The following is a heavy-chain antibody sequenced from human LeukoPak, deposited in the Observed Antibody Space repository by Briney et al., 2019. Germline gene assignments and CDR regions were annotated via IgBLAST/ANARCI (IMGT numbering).Heavy chain of an antibody. CDR1: GGSISSYY. Sequence: SETLSLTCTVSGGSISSYYWSWIRQPPGKGLEWIGYMYYSGSTNYNPSLKSRVIISVDTSKNQFSLKLSSVTAADTAVYYCARSRTTMVRGSPNWSFDYWGQGILVTVSS. CDR3: ARSRTTMVRGSPNWSFDY. J-gene: IGHJ4*02. D-gene: IGHD3-10*01. CDR2: MYYSGST. V-gene: IGHV4-59*01.